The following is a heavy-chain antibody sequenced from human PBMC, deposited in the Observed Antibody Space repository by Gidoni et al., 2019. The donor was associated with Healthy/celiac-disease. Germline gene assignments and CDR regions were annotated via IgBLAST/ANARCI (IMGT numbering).Heavy chain of an antibody. Sequence: EVQLVESGGGLVQPGGSLRISCAASGFTFSSYSMNWVRQAPGKGLELVSYISSSSSTIYYADSVKGRFTISRDNAKNSLYLQMNSLRDEDTAVYYCATGVVVISEYFQHWGQGTLVTVSS. J-gene: IGHJ1*01. V-gene: IGHV3-48*02. CDR2: ISSSSSTI. D-gene: IGHD3-22*01. CDR3: ATGVVVISEYFQH. CDR1: GFTFSSYS.